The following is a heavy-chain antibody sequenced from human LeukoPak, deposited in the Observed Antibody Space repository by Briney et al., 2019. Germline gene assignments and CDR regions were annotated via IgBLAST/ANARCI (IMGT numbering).Heavy chain of an antibody. CDR3: ARVQRGIAVALDY. J-gene: IGHJ4*02. V-gene: IGHV3-48*03. CDR1: GFTFSSYE. D-gene: IGHD6-19*01. CDR2: VSTTGSSI. Sequence: GGSLRLSCAASGFTFSSYEMNWVRQAPGKGLEWVSYVSTTGSSIYYADSVKGRFTISRDNVKNLLYLQMNSLRAEDTAVYYCARVQRGIAVALDYWGQGTLATVSS.